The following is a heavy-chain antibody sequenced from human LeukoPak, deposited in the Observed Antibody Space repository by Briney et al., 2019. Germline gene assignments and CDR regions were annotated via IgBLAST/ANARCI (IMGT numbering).Heavy chain of an antibody. J-gene: IGHJ4*02. CDR3: AVSGRHFSGY. CDR1: GFTFSSYW. V-gene: IGHV3-23*01. Sequence: GGSLRLSCAASGFTFSSYWMSWVRQAPGKGLEWVSVISGSGGSTYYADSVKGRFTISRDNSKNTLYLQMNSLRVEDTAVYYCAVSGRHFSGYWGQGTLVTVSS. CDR2: ISGSGGST. D-gene: IGHD1-26*01.